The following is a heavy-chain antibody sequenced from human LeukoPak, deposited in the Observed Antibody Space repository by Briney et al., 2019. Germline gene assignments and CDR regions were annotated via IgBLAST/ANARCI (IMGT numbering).Heavy chain of an antibody. J-gene: IGHJ4*02. Sequence: GGSLRLSCAASEFTFSSYGMHWVRQAPGKGLEWVAVISYDGSNKYYADSVKGRFTISRDNSKNTLYLQMNSLRAEDTAVYYCAKDSSLDYWGQGTLVTVSS. CDR1: EFTFSSYG. D-gene: IGHD2-15*01. CDR2: ISYDGSNK. CDR3: AKDSSLDY. V-gene: IGHV3-30*18.